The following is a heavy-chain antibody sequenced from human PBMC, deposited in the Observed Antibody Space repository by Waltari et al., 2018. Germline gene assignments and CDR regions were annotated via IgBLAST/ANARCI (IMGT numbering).Heavy chain of an antibody. Sequence: QVQLQESGPGLVKPSETLSLTCTVSGGSISSYYWSWIRQPPGKGLEWIGYIYYSGGTNYNHALRRRVTRSVDRSKNQFYLKLSSVTAAETAVYYCARGPDGYCAVYNWFDPWGQGTLVTVSS. V-gene: IGHV4-59*01. D-gene: IGHD2-2*03. CDR2: IYYSGGT. CDR3: ARGPDGYCAVYNWFDP. CDR1: GGSISSYY. J-gene: IGHJ5*02.